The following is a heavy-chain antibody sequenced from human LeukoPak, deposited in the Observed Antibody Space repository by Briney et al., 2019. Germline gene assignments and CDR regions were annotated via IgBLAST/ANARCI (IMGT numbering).Heavy chain of an antibody. CDR2: IYYSGST. J-gene: IGHJ4*02. CDR3: ARVATTVTLFDY. CDR1: GGSISSYY. D-gene: IGHD4-17*01. Sequence: SETLSLTCTVSGGSISSYYWSWIRQPPGKGLEWIGYIYYSGSTNYNPSLKSRVTISVDTSKNQFSLKPSSVTAADTAVYYCARVATTVTLFDYWGQGTLVTVSS. V-gene: IGHV4-59*01.